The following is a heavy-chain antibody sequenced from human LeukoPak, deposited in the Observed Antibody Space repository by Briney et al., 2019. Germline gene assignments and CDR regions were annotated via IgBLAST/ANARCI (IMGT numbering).Heavy chain of an antibody. CDR2: INWNGGGT. V-gene: IGHV3-9*01. CDR1: GFTFKDYG. D-gene: IGHD1-26*01. CDR3: AKHMRATNTYSFFGLDV. Sequence: PGRSPRLSCAATGFTFKDYGMRWVRQPPGKGLEWVSSINWNGGGTDYADSVKGRFTISRDNAKNSLYLQLSSLRPEDTALYYCAKHMRATNTYSFFGLDVWGQGTTVTVSS. J-gene: IGHJ6*02.